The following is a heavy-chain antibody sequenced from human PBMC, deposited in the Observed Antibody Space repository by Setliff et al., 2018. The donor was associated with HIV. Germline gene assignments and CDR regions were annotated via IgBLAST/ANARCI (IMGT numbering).Heavy chain of an antibody. J-gene: IGHJ6*03. CDR3: ARESRKYYDSWSSYYRGVDYYYYMDV. D-gene: IGHD3-3*01. CDR2: IMSILRIA. CDR1: GYNFDFHY. V-gene: IGHV1-69*10. Sequence: SVKVSCKSSGYNFDFHYVHWVRQAPGQGLEWMGGIMSILRIANYAQKFQGRVTITADKSTRTAYMELRSLRSDDTAVYYCARESRKYYDSWSSYYRGVDYYYYMDVWGKGATVTVSS.